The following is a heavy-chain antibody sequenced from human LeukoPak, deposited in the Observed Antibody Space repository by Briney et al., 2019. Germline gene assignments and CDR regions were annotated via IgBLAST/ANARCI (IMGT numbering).Heavy chain of an antibody. Sequence: GGSLRLSCAASGFTFSSYSMNWVRQAPGKGLEWVSSTSSSSSYIYYADSVKGRFTISRDNAKNSLYLQMNSLRAEDTAVYYCARGSAYYYGSGSYYQGDAFDIWGQGTMVTVSS. J-gene: IGHJ3*02. CDR2: TSSSSSYI. D-gene: IGHD3-10*01. V-gene: IGHV3-21*01. CDR1: GFTFSSYS. CDR3: ARGSAYYYGSGSYYQGDAFDI.